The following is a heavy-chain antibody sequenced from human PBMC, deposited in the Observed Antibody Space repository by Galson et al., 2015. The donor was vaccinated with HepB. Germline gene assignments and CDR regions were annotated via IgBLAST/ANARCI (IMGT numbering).Heavy chain of an antibody. D-gene: IGHD6-13*01. J-gene: IGHJ4*02. CDR3: AREAGYSSSWGYFDY. Sequence: SVKVSCKASGYFFRNYTVHWVRQAPGQRLEWMGWINAGNGNTEYSQNFQDRVTITVNTYATTAFMELTILTSEDAAIYYCAREAGYSSSWGYFDYWGQGTLVTVSS. CDR1: GYFFRNYT. CDR2: INAGNGNT. V-gene: IGHV1-3*01.